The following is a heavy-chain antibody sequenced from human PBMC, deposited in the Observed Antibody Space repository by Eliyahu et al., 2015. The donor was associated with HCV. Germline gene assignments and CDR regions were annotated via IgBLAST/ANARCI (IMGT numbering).Heavy chain of an antibody. Sequence: QVQLQESGPGLVKPSQTLSLTCTVSGGSISXGGYYWXWIRQHPGKGLEWIGYIYYSGSTYYNPSLKSRVTISVDTSKNQFSLKLSSVTAADTAVYYCARAAYYYDSSGYSSHAEYFQHWGQGTLVTVSS. CDR1: GGSISXGGYY. D-gene: IGHD3-22*01. CDR3: ARAAYYYDSSGYSSHAEYFQH. CDR2: IYYSGST. J-gene: IGHJ1*01. V-gene: IGHV4-31*03.